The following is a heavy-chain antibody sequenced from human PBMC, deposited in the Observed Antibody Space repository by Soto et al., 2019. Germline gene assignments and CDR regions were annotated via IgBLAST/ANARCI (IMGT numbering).Heavy chain of an antibody. CDR1: GGSISSNNW. V-gene: IGHV4-4*02. CDR2: IHHSGNS. J-gene: IGHJ5*02. Sequence: QVQLQESGPGLVKPSGTLSLTCAVSGGSISSNNWWGWVRRPPGKGLEWIGEIHHSGNSNNNPSPKSRVTMSVDKSKNQFSLKLDSVTAADTAVYYCARDAYGDDNGLNWFDPWGQGILVTVSS. CDR3: ARDAYGDDNGLNWFDP. D-gene: IGHD2-21*01.